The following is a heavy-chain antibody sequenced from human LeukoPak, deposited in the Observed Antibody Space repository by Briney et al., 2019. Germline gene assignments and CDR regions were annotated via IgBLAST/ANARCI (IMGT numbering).Heavy chain of an antibody. D-gene: IGHD3-10*01. Sequence: ASVKVSCKASGGTFSSYAISWVRQAPGQGLEWMGRIIPILGIANCAQKFQGRVTITADKSTSTAYMELSSLRSEDTAVYYCAELNYYGSGSYEYWGQGTLVTVSS. CDR1: GGTFSSYA. J-gene: IGHJ4*02. CDR3: AELNYYGSGSYEY. V-gene: IGHV1-69*04. CDR2: IIPILGIA.